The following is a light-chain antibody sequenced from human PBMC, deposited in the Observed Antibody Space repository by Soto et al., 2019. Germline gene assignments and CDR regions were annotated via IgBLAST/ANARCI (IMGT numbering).Light chain of an antibody. J-gene: IGLJ1*01. CDR3: CSYAGSYTYV. CDR2: DVS. V-gene: IGLV2-11*01. Sequence: TQPRSVCGYPGQSYTIACTGTISDVCGYNYVSWYQQHPGKAPKLMIYDVSKRPSGAPDRFSDPKSGNTASLTISGLQAEDEADYYCCSYAGSYTYVFGTGTNVTV. CDR1: ISDVCGYNY.